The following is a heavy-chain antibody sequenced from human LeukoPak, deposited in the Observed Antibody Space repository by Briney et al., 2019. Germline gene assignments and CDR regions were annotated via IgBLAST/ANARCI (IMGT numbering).Heavy chain of an antibody. CDR3: AKDILLRTVLGYMDV. D-gene: IGHD1-26*01. Sequence: PGGSLGLSCAASGFTFDDYGMSWVRQAPGKGLEWVSGINWSGGSTGYADSVKGRLTISRDNAKNSLYLQMNSLRTEDTALYYCAKDILLRTVLGYMDVWGKGTTVTISS. CDR1: GFTFDDYG. J-gene: IGHJ6*03. CDR2: INWSGGST. V-gene: IGHV3-20*04.